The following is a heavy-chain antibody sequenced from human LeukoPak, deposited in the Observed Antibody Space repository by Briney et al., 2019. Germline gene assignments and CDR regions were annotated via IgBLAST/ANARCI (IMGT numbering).Heavy chain of an antibody. CDR2: IKGDGSST. J-gene: IGHJ4*02. V-gene: IGHV3-74*01. D-gene: IGHD6-13*01. CDR1: GFTFSSYW. CDR3: ARGGLAAAGDY. Sequence: GESLRLSCAASGFTFSSYWMHWVRQAPGKGLVWVSRIKGDGSSTSYADSVKGRFTISRDNAKNTLYLQMNSLRAEDTAVYYCARGGLAAAGDYWGQGTLVTVSS.